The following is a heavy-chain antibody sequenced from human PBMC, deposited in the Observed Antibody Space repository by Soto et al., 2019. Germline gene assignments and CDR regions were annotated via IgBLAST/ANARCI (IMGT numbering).Heavy chain of an antibody. V-gene: IGHV1-69*08. Sequence: QVQLVQSGAEVKKPGSSVKVSCKASGGTFSSYTISWVRQAPGQGLEWMGRIIPILGIVNYAQKFQGRVTIIADKSTSTAYMELSSLSSEDTAVYYYARDPSAYDLPAYWGQGTLVTVSS. J-gene: IGHJ4*02. CDR1: GGTFSSYT. CDR2: IIPILGIV. CDR3: ARDPSAYDLPAY. D-gene: IGHD5-12*01.